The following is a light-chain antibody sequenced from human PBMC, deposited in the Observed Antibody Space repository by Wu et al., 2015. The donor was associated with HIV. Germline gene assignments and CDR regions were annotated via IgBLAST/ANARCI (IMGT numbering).Light chain of an antibody. Sequence: EIVLTQSPGTLSLSPGERATLSCRASQSVSSSYLAWHQQKPGQAPRLLIYGASIRATGIPDRFSGRGSGTDFTLTISRLEPEDFAIYYCQQYGSSPITFGQGTRLEIK. CDR1: QSVSSSY. CDR2: GAS. V-gene: IGKV3-20*01. J-gene: IGKJ5*01. CDR3: QQYGSSPIT.